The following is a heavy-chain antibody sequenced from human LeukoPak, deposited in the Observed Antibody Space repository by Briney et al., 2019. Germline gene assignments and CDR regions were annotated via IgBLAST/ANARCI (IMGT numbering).Heavy chain of an antibody. CDR3: ARWKLLALDY. J-gene: IGHJ4*02. V-gene: IGHV3-33*08. CDR1: GFTLSNYG. CDR2: IWYDGSNK. D-gene: IGHD1-26*01. Sequence: GGSLRLSCAVSGFTLSNYGMSWVRQAPGKGLEWVAVIWYDGSNKYYADSVKGRFTISRDNSKNTLYLQMNSLRAEDTAVYYCARWKLLALDYWGQGTLVTVSS.